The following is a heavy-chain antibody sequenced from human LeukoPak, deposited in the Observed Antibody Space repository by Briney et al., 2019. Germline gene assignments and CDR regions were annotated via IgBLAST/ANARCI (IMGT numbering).Heavy chain of an antibody. J-gene: IGHJ6*03. V-gene: IGHV1-8*01. CDR3: ARGLLGYYYYYMDV. CDR2: MNPKTGTT. D-gene: IGHD2-21*01. CDR1: RSTFKTYD. Sequence: ASEKVSCKASRSTFKTYDIHWVRQTRGQGLEWMAWMNPKTGTTGYATTFQGRISMTSNTSISTAYMELSSVRPEDTAIYYCARGLLGYYYYYMDVWGEGTTVTVSS.